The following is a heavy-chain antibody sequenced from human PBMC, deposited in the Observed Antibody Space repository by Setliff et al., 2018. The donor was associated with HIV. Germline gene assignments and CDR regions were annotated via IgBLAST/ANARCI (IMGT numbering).Heavy chain of an antibody. CDR2: MYYSGST. J-gene: IGHJ4*02. CDR3: ARQFWMLTTLYFDS. Sequence: SETLSLTCTVSGGSISSGTYYWGWIRQPPGKGLEYIGTMYYSGSTHYNPSLRSRVTISVDTSKNHFSLSLSSVAAADTAVYYCARQFWMLTTLYFDSLGPGTLVTVSS. V-gene: IGHV4-39*01. D-gene: IGHD3-16*01. CDR1: GGSISSGTYY.